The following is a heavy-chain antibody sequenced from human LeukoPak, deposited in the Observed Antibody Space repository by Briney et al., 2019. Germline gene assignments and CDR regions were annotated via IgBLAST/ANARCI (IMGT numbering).Heavy chain of an antibody. J-gene: IGHJ4*02. D-gene: IGHD5-18*01. CDR1: GFTFSSYW. V-gene: IGHV3-7*01. CDR3: AREFGRIQLLYYFDY. CDR2: IKQDGSEK. Sequence: GGSLRLSCAAFGFTFSSYWMSWVRQAPGKGLEWVANIKQDGSEKYYVDSVKGRFTISRDNAKNSLYLQMNSLRAEDTAVYYCAREFGRIQLLYYFDYWGQGTLVTVSS.